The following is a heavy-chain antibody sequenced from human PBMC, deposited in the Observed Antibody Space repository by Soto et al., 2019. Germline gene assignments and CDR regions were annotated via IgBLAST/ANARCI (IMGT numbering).Heavy chain of an antibody. Sequence: PGESLKISCKGSGYSFTSYWIGWVRQMPGKGLEWMGIIYPGDSDTRYSPSFQGQVTISADKSISTAYLQWSSLKASDTAMYYCARPQFLEWLPRNDAFDIWGQGTMVTVSS. CDR2: IYPGDSDT. D-gene: IGHD3-3*01. CDR3: ARPQFLEWLPRNDAFDI. V-gene: IGHV5-51*01. CDR1: GYSFTSYW. J-gene: IGHJ3*02.